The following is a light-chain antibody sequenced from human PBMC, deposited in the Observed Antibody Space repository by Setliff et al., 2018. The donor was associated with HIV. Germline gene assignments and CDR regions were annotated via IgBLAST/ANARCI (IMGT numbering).Light chain of an antibody. Sequence: QSVLTQPASVSGSPGQSITISCTGTNSDVGAYNYVSWYQQNPGKAPKLMIYDVSNRPPGISDRFSGSKSGDTASLTISGLQAEDEADYYCSSYTSTYTVLFGGGTKVTVL. CDR2: DVS. V-gene: IGLV2-14*03. J-gene: IGLJ2*01. CDR1: NSDVGAYNY. CDR3: SSYTSTYTVL.